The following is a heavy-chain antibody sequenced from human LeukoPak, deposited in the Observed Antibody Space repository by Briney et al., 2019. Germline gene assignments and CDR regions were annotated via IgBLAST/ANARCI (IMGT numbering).Heavy chain of an antibody. CDR2: IDTGDSDT. D-gene: IGHD6-13*01. CDR1: GYSFTSYW. Sequence: GESLKISCKGSGYSFTSYWIGWARQMPRKGLVWMGIIDTGDSDTRYSPSFQGQVTISADKSISTAYLQWSSLKASDTAMYYRARSTSSSWYFPFDYWGQGTLVTVSS. V-gene: IGHV5-51*01. J-gene: IGHJ4*02. CDR3: ARSTSSSWYFPFDY.